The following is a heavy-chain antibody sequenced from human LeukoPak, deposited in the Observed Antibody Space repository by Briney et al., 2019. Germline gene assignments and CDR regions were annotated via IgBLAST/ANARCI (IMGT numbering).Heavy chain of an antibody. CDR2: ISYDGSNK. CDR1: GFTFSSYA. CDR3: AREDADEMTQPGIAAAGRGPTDLDN. J-gene: IGHJ4*02. V-gene: IGHV3-30*01. Sequence: GGSLRLSCAASGFTFSSYAMHWVRQAPGKGLEWVAVISYDGSNKYYADSVKGRFTISRDNSKNTLYLQMNSLRAEDTAVYYCAREDADEMTQPGIAAAGRGPTDLDNWGQGTLVTVSS. D-gene: IGHD6-13*01.